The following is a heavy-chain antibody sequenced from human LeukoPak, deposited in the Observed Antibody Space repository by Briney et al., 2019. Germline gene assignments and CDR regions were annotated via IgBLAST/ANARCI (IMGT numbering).Heavy chain of an antibody. CDR2: IIPILGIA. J-gene: IGHJ3*02. D-gene: IGHD3-10*01. CDR3: AGMVRGDAFDI. V-gene: IGHV1-69*04. CDR1: GGTFSSYA. Sequence: PQASVKVSCKASGGTFSSYAISWVRQAPGQGLEWMGRIIPILGIANYAQKFQGRVTITADKSTSTAYMELSSLRSEDTAVYYCAGMVRGDAFDIWGQGTMVTVSS.